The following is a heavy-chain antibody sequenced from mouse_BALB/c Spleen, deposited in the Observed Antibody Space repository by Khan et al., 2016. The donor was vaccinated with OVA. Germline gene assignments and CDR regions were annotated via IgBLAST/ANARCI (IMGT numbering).Heavy chain of an antibody. CDR1: GYTFTDFT. Sequence: QVQLKQSGAELVRPGVSVKISCKGSGYTFTDFTLHWVKQSHAMSLEWIGVISTYYGDATYNQRFKDQATMTVDKSSSTAYMELARLTSEDSAIYYCTGGGGGNRFAYWGQGTLVTVSA. V-gene: IGHV1S137*01. CDR2: ISTYYGDA. J-gene: IGHJ3*01. CDR3: TGGGGGNRFAY.